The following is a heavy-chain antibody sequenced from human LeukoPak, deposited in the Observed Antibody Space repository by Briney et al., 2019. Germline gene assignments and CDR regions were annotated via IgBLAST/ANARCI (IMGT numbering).Heavy chain of an antibody. CDR2: IYYSGST. D-gene: IGHD4-17*01. CDR3: AREPTTVFFDY. J-gene: IGHJ4*02. CDR1: GGSMSPYH. Sequence: SETLSLTCTVSGGSMSPYHWGWIRQPPGKGLEWTGYIYYSGSTNYNPSLKSRVTISVDTSKNQFSLKLSSVTAADTAVYYCAREPTTVFFDYWGQGTLVTVSS. V-gene: IGHV4-59*12.